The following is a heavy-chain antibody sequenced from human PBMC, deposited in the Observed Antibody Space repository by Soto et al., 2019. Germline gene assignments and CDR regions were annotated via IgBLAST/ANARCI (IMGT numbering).Heavy chain of an antibody. J-gene: IGHJ4*02. Sequence: GGSLIVSCAASGFTFSIYSMSWVRPAPGKGLEWVSGISATGGSKHYADSVRGRFAISRDNFKTTLFLYMNSLRAEDTAVYYCAKSTGDTWTTHYFDYWGKGILVTVSS. CDR2: ISATGGSK. CDR1: GFTFSIYS. V-gene: IGHV3-23*01. CDR3: AKSTGDTWTTHYFDY. D-gene: IGHD4-4*01.